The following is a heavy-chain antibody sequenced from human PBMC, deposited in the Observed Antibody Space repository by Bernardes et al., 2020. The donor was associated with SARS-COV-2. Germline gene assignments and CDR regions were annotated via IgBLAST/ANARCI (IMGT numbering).Heavy chain of an antibody. CDR3: ARGAYSLNKSGPRSVFDI. V-gene: IGHV3-74*01. CDR2: INGDGTST. Sequence: VGSLILSCAVSGFTFRSSWMHWIRQAPGQGLVWVSRINGDGTSTSYADSVKGRFTISRDNAKNTLNLQMNSLSAEDTAVYYCARGAYSLNKSGPRSVFDIWGQATMVTVSS. J-gene: IGHJ3*02. D-gene: IGHD1-26*01. CDR1: GFTFRSSW.